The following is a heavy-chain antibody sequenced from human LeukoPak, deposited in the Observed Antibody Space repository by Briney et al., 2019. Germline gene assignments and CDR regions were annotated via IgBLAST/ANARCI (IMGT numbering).Heavy chain of an antibody. CDR3: ARKNYDNSGYFHH. CDR2: ISSSCNTI. D-gene: IGHD3-22*01. Sequence: PGGSLRLSCAASGFTFSSYEMNWVRQAPRKGLEYVSYISSSCNTIYYADSVKGRFTISRDNAKNSLYLQMNSLSAEETAVYYCARKNYDNSGYFHHWGQGTLVTVSS. CDR1: GFTFSSYE. V-gene: IGHV3-48*03. J-gene: IGHJ1*01.